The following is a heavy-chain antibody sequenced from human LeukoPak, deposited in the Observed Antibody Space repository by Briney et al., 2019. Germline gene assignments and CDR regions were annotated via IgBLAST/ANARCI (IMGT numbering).Heavy chain of an antibody. CDR2: ISSSGSTI. J-gene: IGHJ4*02. CDR3: AFSLGVLPDSPMRY. Sequence: GGSLRLSCAASGFTFSDYYMSWIRQAPGKGLEWVSYISSSGSTIYYADSVKGRFTISRDNSKNTLYLQMNSLRAEDTAVYYCAFSLGVLPDSPMRYWGQGTLVTVSS. CDR1: GFTFSDYY. D-gene: IGHD3-16*01. V-gene: IGHV3-11*01.